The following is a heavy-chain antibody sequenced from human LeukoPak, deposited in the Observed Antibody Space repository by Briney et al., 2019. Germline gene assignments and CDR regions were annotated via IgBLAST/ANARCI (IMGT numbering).Heavy chain of an antibody. Sequence: ASVKVSCKASGYTFTGYYMHWVRQARGQGLEWMGSINPNSGGTNYAQKFQGRVTMTRDTSISTAYMELSRLRSDDTAVYYCARVRPKNSSGWYGRVDYWGQGTLVTVSS. CDR3: ARVRPKNSSGWYGRVDY. V-gene: IGHV1-2*02. CDR2: INPNSGGT. CDR1: GYTFTGYY. D-gene: IGHD6-19*01. J-gene: IGHJ4*02.